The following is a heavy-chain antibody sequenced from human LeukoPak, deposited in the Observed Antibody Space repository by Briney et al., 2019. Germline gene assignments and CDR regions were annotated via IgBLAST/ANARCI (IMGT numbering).Heavy chain of an antibody. CDR1: GFSFSNYA. Sequence: PGGSLRLSCAASGFSFSNYAMHWVRQAPGKGLEWVAVISKDGGNTHYADSVKGRFTASRDDSKNTLYLQMNSVRSDDTAVYHCAKIHATGWYDWFFDLWGRGSQVTVSS. CDR3: AKIHATGWYDWFFDL. D-gene: IGHD6-19*01. V-gene: IGHV3-30-3*02. CDR2: ISKDGGNT. J-gene: IGHJ2*01.